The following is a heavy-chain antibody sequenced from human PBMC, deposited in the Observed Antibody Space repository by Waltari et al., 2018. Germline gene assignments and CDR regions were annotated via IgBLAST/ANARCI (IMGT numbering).Heavy chain of an antibody. Sequence: QVQLQESGSGLVKPSETLSLTCTVPGGSISSYYWIWIRQPPGKGLEWIGYIYYSGSTNYNPSLKSRVTISVDTSKNQFSLKLSSVTAADTAVYYCASLSYDGYYYMDVWGKGTTVTVSS. CDR2: IYYSGST. J-gene: IGHJ6*03. D-gene: IGHD5-12*01. CDR1: GGSISSYY. CDR3: ASLSYDGYYYMDV. V-gene: IGHV4-59*01.